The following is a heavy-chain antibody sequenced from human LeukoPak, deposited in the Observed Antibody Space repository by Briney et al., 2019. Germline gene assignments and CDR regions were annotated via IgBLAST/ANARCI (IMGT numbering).Heavy chain of an antibody. CDR1: GYTFTDYY. Sequence: GASVKVSCKASGYTFTDYYMHWVQQAPGKGLEWMGLVDPEDGETIYAEKFQGRVTITADTSTDTAYMELSSLRSEDTAVYYCATTWVLLRNWFDPWGQGTLVTVSS. CDR3: ATTWVLLRNWFDP. V-gene: IGHV1-69-2*01. CDR2: VDPEDGET. D-gene: IGHD1-26*01. J-gene: IGHJ5*02.